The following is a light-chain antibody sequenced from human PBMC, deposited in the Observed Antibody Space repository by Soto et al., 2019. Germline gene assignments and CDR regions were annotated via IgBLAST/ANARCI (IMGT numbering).Light chain of an antibody. J-gene: IGLJ2*01. CDR2: EVG. CDR1: SSDVGGYNY. V-gene: IGLV2-11*01. Sequence: QSALTQPRSVSGSPGQSVSISCTGTSSDVGGYNYVSWYQHHPGKAPKLMIYEVGKRPSGVPDRFSGSKSGNTASLTISGLQAEDEADYYCCSYAGGYTLDIVFGGGTQLTVL. CDR3: CSYAGGYTLDIV.